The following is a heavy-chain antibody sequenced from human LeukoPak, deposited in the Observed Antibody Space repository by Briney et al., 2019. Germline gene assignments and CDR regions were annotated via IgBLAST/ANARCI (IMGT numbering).Heavy chain of an antibody. D-gene: IGHD2-2*01. CDR1: GFTFSSYW. J-gene: IGHJ4*02. CDR3: ATDLQPFDY. CDR2: IKQDGSEK. V-gene: IGHV3-7*04. Sequence: SGGSLRLSCAASGFTFSSYWMSWVRQAPGKGLEWVADIKQDGSEKYYVDSVKGRFTISRDNANNSLYLQMNTLRAEDTAVYYCATDLQPFDYWGQGTLVTVSS.